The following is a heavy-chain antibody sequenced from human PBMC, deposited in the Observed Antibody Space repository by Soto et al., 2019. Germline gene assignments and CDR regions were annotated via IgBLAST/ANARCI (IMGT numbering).Heavy chain of an antibody. CDR3: ASNSLFSRSWYGGVYYYYYGMDV. V-gene: IGHV4-31*03. D-gene: IGHD6-13*01. J-gene: IGHJ6*02. CDR1: GGSISSGGYY. CDR2: IYYSGST. Sequence: QVQLQESGPGLVKPSQTLSLTCTVSGGSISSGGYYWSWIRQHPGKGLECIGYIYYSGSTYYNPSLKSRVTISVDTANNQFSLKRSSVTAADTAVYYCASNSLFSRSWYGGVYYYYYGMDVWGQGTTVTVSS.